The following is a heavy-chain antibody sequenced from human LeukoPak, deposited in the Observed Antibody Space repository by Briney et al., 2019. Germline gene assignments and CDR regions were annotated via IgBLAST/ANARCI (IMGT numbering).Heavy chain of an antibody. CDR2: INSDGSST. V-gene: IGHV3-74*01. CDR1: GFTFSSYW. D-gene: IGHD3-16*02. CDR3: ARDRGGVRYHVIEYYFDY. Sequence: QPGGSLRLSCAASGFTFSSYWMHWVRQAPGKGLVWVSRINSDGSSTSYADSVKGRFNISRDNAKNTLYLQMNRLRAENTAVYYCARDRGGVRYHVIEYYFDYWGQGTLVTVSS. J-gene: IGHJ4*02.